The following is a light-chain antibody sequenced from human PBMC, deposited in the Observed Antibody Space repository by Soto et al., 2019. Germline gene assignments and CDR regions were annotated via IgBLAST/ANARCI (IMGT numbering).Light chain of an antibody. CDR1: SSDVGSYNL. Sequence: QSALTQPASVSGSPGQSITISCTGTSSDVGSYNLVSWYQQLPGKAPKLIIYEVNERPSGISDRFSGSKSGNTASLTISGLQGEDEADSYCCSYVGSSILMFGGGTKLTVL. CDR2: EVN. J-gene: IGLJ3*02. V-gene: IGLV2-23*02. CDR3: CSYVGSSILM.